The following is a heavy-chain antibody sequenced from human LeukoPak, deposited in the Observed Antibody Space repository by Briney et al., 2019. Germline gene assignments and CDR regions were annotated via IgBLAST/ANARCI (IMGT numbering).Heavy chain of an antibody. Sequence: PGGSLRLSCAASGFTFSSYWMHWVRQAPGKGLVWVSRINSDGSSTSYADSVKGRFTISRDNAKNTLYLQMNSLRAEDTAVYYCARGHYYDSSGYYYSPDYWGQGTLVTVSS. D-gene: IGHD3-22*01. V-gene: IGHV3-74*01. J-gene: IGHJ4*02. CDR1: GFTFSSYW. CDR3: ARGHYYDSSGYYYSPDY. CDR2: INSDGSST.